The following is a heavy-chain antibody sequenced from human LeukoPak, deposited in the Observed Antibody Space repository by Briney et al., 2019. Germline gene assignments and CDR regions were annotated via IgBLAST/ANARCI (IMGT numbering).Heavy chain of an antibody. V-gene: IGHV4-59*11. CDR2: IDYSGTT. CDR3: ARAREGLELHVY. D-gene: IGHD1-7*01. J-gene: IGHJ4*02. Sequence: SESLSLTCTVSGGSISSHCRSWIRQPPGKGLEWIGYIDYSGTTNYNPSLKSRFTISVDTSKNPFSLKLSIGTAADTAVYYGARAREGLELHVYWGEGTLVTVSS. CDR1: GGSISSHC.